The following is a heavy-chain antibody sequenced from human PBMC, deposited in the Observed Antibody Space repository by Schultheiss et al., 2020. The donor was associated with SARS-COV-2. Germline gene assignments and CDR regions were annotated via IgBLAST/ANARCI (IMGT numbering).Heavy chain of an antibody. Sequence: GGSLRLSCAASGFTVSSNYMSWVRQAPGKGLEWVSVIYSGGSTYYADSVKGRFTISRDNSKNTLYLQMNSLRAEDTAVYYCARNSRSYGGNEWLDYWGQGTLVTVSS. CDR2: IYSGGST. CDR3: ARNSRSYGGNEWLDY. D-gene: IGHD4-23*01. J-gene: IGHJ4*02. CDR1: GFTVSSNY. V-gene: IGHV3-66*01.